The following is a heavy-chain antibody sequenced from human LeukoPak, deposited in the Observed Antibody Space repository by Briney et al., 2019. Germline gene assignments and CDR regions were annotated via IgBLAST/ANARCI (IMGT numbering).Heavy chain of an antibody. J-gene: IGHJ6*02. D-gene: IGHD6-13*01. Sequence: GGSLRLSCAASGVTFSSYAMSWVRQAPGKGLEWVSVIYSGGSTYYADSVKGRFTISRDNSKNTLYLQMNSLRAEDTAVYYCARELVHSSSWRQKNYGMDVWGQGTTVTVSS. CDR2: IYSGGST. CDR3: ARELVHSSSWRQKNYGMDV. CDR1: GVTFSSYA. V-gene: IGHV3-53*01.